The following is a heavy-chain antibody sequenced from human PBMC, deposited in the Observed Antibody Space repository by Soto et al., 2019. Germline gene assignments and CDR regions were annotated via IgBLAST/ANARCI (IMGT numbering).Heavy chain of an antibody. CDR2: INHSGST. Sequence: PSETLSLTCADYGGSFSGYYWSWIRQPPGKGLEWIGEINHSGSTNYNPSLKSRVTISVDTSKNQFSLKLSSVTAADTAVYYCARATGHAIYYYYGMDVWGQGTTVTVSS. CDR3: ARATGHAIYYYYGMDV. J-gene: IGHJ6*02. CDR1: GGSFSGYY. D-gene: IGHD1-1*01. V-gene: IGHV4-34*01.